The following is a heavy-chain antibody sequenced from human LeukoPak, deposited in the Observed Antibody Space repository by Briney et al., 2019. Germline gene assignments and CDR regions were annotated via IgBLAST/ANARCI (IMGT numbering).Heavy chain of an antibody. CDR3: MRDSKCTSASCYPFDY. V-gene: IGHV4-38-2*02. Sequence: SETLSLTCAVSGYSISSGYYWGWIRQPPGKGLEWIGSMYHSGSTYYNPSLKSRVTISVDTSKNQFSLKLSSVTAADTAVYYCMRDSKCTSASCYPFDYWGQGTPVTASS. D-gene: IGHD2-2*01. J-gene: IGHJ4*02. CDR2: MYHSGST. CDR1: GYSISSGYY.